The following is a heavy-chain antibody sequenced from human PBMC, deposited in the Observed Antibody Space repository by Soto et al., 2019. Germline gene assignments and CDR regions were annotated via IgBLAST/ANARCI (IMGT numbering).Heavy chain of an antibody. V-gene: IGHV4-59*01. CDR3: ARDYGDYLDGLDP. CDR1: GGSISGYY. CDR2: SYYTGTT. J-gene: IGHJ5*02. Sequence: PSETLSLTCTVSGGSISGYYWNWIRQPPGKGLEWIGYSYYTGTTNYNPFLKSRVTISVDTSKNQFSLKLSSVTAADTAVYYCARDYGDYLDGLDPWGQGTLVTVSS. D-gene: IGHD4-17*01.